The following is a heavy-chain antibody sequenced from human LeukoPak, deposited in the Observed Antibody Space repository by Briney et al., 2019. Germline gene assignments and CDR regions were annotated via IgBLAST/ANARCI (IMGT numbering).Heavy chain of an antibody. CDR2: FDPEDGET. J-gene: IGHJ4*02. CDR3: VHYDILTGNFDY. CDR1: GYTLTELS. D-gene: IGHD3-9*01. Sequence: ASVKVSCKVSGYTLTELSMHWVRQAPGKGLEWMGGFDPEDGETIYAQKFQGRVTMTEDTSTDTAYMELSSLRSEDTAVYCCVHYDILTGNFDYWGQGTLVTVSS. V-gene: IGHV1-24*01.